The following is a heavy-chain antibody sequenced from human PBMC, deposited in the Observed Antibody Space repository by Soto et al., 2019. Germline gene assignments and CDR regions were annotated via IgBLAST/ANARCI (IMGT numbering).Heavy chain of an antibody. CDR1: GGSMSSRSYY. V-gene: IGHV4-39*01. CDR2: IYYSGST. CDR3: AKLLGGVTQATEYFDY. D-gene: IGHD1-26*01. Sequence: LALTCTVSGGSMSSRSYYWGWIRQPPGKGLEWIGSIYYSGSTYYNPSLKSRITMSVDTSKNQFSLKLSSVTAADTAVYYCAKLLGGVTQATEYFDYWGQGTLLTVSS. J-gene: IGHJ4*02.